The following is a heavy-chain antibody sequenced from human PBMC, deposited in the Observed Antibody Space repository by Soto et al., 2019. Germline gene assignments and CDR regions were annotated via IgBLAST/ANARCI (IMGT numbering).Heavy chain of an antibody. CDR1: GFTFTSSA. Sequence: SVKVSCKASGFTFTSSAVQWVRQARGQRLEWIGWIVVGSGNTNYAQKFQERVTITRDMSTSTAYMELSSLRSEDTAVYYCAAPGGDSYNFGYWGQGTLVTVSS. V-gene: IGHV1-58*01. D-gene: IGHD3-16*01. J-gene: IGHJ4*02. CDR3: AAPGGDSYNFGY. CDR2: IVVGSGNT.